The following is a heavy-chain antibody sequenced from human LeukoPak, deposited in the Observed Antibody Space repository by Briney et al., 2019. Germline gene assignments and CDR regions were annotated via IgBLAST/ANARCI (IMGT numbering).Heavy chain of an antibody. CDR3: ASHPSRILWFGEDGMDV. Sequence: SETLSLTCTVSGGSISSGDYYWSWIRQPPGKGLEWLGYIYYSGSTYYNPSLKSRVTISVDTSKNQFSLKLSSVTAADTAVYYCASHPSRILWFGEDGMDVWGQGTTVTVSS. CDR2: IYYSGST. J-gene: IGHJ6*02. CDR1: GGSISSGDYY. D-gene: IGHD3-10*01. V-gene: IGHV4-30-4*01.